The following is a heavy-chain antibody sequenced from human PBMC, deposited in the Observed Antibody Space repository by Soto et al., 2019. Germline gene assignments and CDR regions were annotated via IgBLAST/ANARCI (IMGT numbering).Heavy chain of an antibody. Sequence: SSVKVSCKASGYTFSDYYIHWVRQAPGQGLEWMGWINPNSGGTKYAPKFQGGVTMTRDTSITTAYMALSRLRSGDTAVYYCARDPATAKPEGVDFWGQGTLVTV. V-gene: IGHV1-2*02. J-gene: IGHJ4*02. CDR3: ARDPATAKPEGVDF. CDR1: GYTFSDYY. CDR2: INPNSGGT. D-gene: IGHD1-1*01.